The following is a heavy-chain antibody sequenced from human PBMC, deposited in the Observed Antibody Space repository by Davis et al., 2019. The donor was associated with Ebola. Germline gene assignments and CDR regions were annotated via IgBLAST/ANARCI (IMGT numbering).Heavy chain of an antibody. CDR2: ISYDGSNK. V-gene: IGHV3-30-3*01. CDR3: AKGYGIGEENYGMDI. Sequence: SLKISCAASGFTFSSYAMHWVRQAPGKGLEWVAVISYDGSNKYYADSVKGRFTISRDNSKNTLYLQMNSLRAEDTAVYYCAKGYGIGEENYGMDIGGQGTTVTVSS. J-gene: IGHJ6*02. CDR1: GFTFSSYA. D-gene: IGHD3-3*01.